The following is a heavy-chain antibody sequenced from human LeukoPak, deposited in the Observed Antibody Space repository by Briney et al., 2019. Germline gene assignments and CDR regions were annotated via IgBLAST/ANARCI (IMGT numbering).Heavy chain of an antibody. D-gene: IGHD3-22*01. CDR3: AKPHYYDSSWYDY. CDR2: ISPSGDIT. CDR1: GFIFSSHG. J-gene: IGHJ4*02. Sequence: PGGSLRLSCAASGFIFSSHGMNWVRQAPGKGLEWVSGISPSGDITYYADSVKGRFTISRDNSKNTLYLQMNSLRAEDTAVYYCAKPHYYDSSWYDYWGQGTLVTVSS. V-gene: IGHV3-23*01.